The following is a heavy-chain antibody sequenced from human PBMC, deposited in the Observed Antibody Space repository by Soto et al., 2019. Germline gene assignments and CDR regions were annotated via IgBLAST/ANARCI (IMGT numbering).Heavy chain of an antibody. CDR1: GGTFSSYT. V-gene: IGHV1-69*02. CDR2: IIPILGIA. Sequence: GASVKVSCKASGGTFSSYTISWVRQAPGQGLEWMGRIIPILGIANYAQKFQGRVTITADKSTSTAYMELSSLRSEDTAVYYCASNYCSGGSCYSNWFDPCGQGTLVTVSS. J-gene: IGHJ5*02. D-gene: IGHD2-15*01. CDR3: ASNYCSGGSCYSNWFDP.